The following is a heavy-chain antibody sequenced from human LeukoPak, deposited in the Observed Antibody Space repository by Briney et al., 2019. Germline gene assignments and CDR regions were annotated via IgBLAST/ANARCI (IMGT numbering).Heavy chain of an antibody. D-gene: IGHD3-16*01. Sequence: GGSLRLSCAASGFTFNSYGMHWVRQAPGKGLEWVAVIWYDGSNKYYADSVKGRFTISRDNSKNTLYLQMNSLRAEDTAVYYCARVSWVTYYYDNWGQGTLVTVSS. CDR2: IWYDGSNK. J-gene: IGHJ4*02. CDR1: GFTFNSYG. V-gene: IGHV3-33*01. CDR3: ARVSWVTYYYDN.